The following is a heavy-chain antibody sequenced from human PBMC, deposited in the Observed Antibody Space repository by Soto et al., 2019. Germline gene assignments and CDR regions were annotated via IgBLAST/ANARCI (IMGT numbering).Heavy chain of an antibody. J-gene: IGHJ5*02. V-gene: IGHV3-33*01. Sequence: QVQLVESGGGVVQPGTSLRLSCAASGFTFSRHGMHWVRQAPGKGPEWAAVIVRDGTQAFYGDSVRGRFTISRDNSRNRLFLEMDNLRVEDTALYYCARDDDYDDNGLDHWGQGTLVTVSS. CDR2: IVRDGTQA. CDR1: GFTFSRHG. CDR3: ARDDDYDDNGLDH. D-gene: IGHD3-16*01.